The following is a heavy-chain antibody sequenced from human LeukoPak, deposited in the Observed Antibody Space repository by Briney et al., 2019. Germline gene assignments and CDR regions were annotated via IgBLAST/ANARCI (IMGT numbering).Heavy chain of an antibody. D-gene: IGHD2-15*01. CDR1: GFTFSSYW. CDR2: SNRDESDT. V-gene: IGHV3-74*01. J-gene: IGHJ4*02. Sequence: GGSLRLSCAASGFTFSSYWMHWVRQAPGKGLVWVSRSNRDESDTRYADSVKGRFTISRDNAKNTLYLQMNSLRPEDTAVYYCARGPAHCSAGNCYPGLFDYWGQGTLVTVS. CDR3: ARGPAHCSAGNCYPGLFDY.